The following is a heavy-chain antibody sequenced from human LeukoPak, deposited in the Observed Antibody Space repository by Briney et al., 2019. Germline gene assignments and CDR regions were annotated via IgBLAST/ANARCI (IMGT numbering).Heavy chain of an antibody. J-gene: IGHJ4*02. Sequence: ASVKVSCKASGYTFTSYGISWVRQAPGQGLEWMGWISAYNGNTNYAQKLQGRVTMTTDTSTSTVYMELSSLRSEDTAVYYCGAEGPSSDYWGQGTLVTVSS. V-gene: IGHV1-18*01. CDR3: GAEGPSSDY. CDR1: GYTFTSYG. CDR2: ISAYNGNT. D-gene: IGHD6-6*01.